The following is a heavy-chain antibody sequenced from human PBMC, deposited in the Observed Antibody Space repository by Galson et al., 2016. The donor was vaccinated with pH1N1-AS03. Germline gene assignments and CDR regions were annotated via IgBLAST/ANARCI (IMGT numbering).Heavy chain of an antibody. CDR3: AKEGDEGAFDC. Sequence: SLRLSCAASGFTFKNYAMSWVRQAPGKGLEWVSVISGSGTSTYYAASVKGRFSISRDNARNTLSLQMNGLKAEETALYYCAKEGDEGAFDCWGQGTLFTVSP. CDR2: ISGSGTST. V-gene: IGHV3-23*01. CDR1: GFTFKNYA. J-gene: IGHJ4*02.